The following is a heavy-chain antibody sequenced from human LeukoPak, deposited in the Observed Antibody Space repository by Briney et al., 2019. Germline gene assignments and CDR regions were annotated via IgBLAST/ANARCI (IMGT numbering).Heavy chain of an antibody. V-gene: IGHV1-18*04. CDR1: GYTFTIYG. D-gene: IGHD2-15*01. CDR3: ARVKRYCPNWFDP. Sequence: ASVRVSYKASGYTFTIYGISWVRQAPGQGLEWMGWISAYNGNTNYAQKLQGRVTMNTDTSTSTAYMELRSLRSDDTAVYYCARVKRYCPNWFDPWGQGTLVTVSS. J-gene: IGHJ5*02. CDR2: ISAYNGNT.